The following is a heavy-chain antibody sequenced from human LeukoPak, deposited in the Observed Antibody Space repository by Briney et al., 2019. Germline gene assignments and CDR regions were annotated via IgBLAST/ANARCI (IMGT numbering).Heavy chain of an antibody. J-gene: IGHJ4*02. CDR1: GFTFNSYG. CDR3: AKAPAPGGDYGDNY. V-gene: IGHV3-30*18. CDR2: ISYDGSNK. Sequence: GGSLRLSCAASGFTFNSYGMHWVRQAPGKGLEWVAVISYDGSNKYYADSVKGRFTISRDNSKNTLYLQMNSLRAEDTAVYYCAKAPAPGGDYGDNYWGQGTLVTVSS. D-gene: IGHD4-17*01.